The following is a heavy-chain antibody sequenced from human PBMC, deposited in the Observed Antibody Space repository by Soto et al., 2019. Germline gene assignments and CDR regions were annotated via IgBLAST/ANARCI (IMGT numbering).Heavy chain of an antibody. CDR1: GCSISSSSYY. J-gene: IGHJ6*02. CDR3: ARHNMVRGVITDYYGMDV. CDR2: IYYSGST. D-gene: IGHD3-10*01. Sequence: SETLSLTCTFSGCSISSSSYYWGWIRQPPGKGLEWIGSIYYSGSTYYNPSLKSRVTISVDTSKNQFSLKLSSVTAADTAVYYCARHNMVRGVITDYYGMDVWGQGTTVTSP. V-gene: IGHV4-39*01.